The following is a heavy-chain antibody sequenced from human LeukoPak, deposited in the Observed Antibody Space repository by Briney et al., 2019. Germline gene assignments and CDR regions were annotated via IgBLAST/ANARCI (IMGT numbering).Heavy chain of an antibody. CDR2: INHSGST. D-gene: IGHD1-26*01. V-gene: IGHV4-34*09. J-gene: IGHJ4*02. CDR3: ARVFDGVEGATLHPAFDY. CDR1: GGSFSGYY. Sequence: SETLSLTCAVYGGSFSGYYWSWIRQPPGKGLEWIGEINHSGSTYYNPSLKSRVTISVDTSKNQFSLKLSSVTAADTAVYYCARVFDGVEGATLHPAFDYWGQGTLVTVSS.